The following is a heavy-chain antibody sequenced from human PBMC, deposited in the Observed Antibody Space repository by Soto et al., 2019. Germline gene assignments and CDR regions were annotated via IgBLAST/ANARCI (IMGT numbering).Heavy chain of an antibody. J-gene: IGHJ4*02. CDR2: INPNSGGT. CDR3: ARDRGIAAALDY. CDR1: GYTFTGYY. Sequence: ASVKVSCKASGYTFTGYYMRWVRQAPGQGLEWMGWINPNSGGTNYAQKFQGRVTMTRDTSISTAYMELSRLRSDDTAVYYCARDRGIAAALDYWGQGTLVTVSS. V-gene: IGHV1-2*02. D-gene: IGHD6-13*01.